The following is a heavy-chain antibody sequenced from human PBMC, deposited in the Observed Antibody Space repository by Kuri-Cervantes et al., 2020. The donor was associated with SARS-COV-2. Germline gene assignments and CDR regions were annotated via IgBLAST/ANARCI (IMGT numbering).Heavy chain of an antibody. V-gene: IGHV1-18*01. J-gene: IGHJ4*02. CDR1: GYTFTSYG. CDR3: VKELDIAAAVDY. D-gene: IGHD6-13*01. Sequence: ASVKVSCKASGYTFTSYGISWVRQAPGQGLEWMGWISAYNGNTNYAQKLQGRVTMTTDTSTSTAYMELRSLRSEDTAVYYCVKELDIAAAVDYWGQGTLVTVSS. CDR2: ISAYNGNT.